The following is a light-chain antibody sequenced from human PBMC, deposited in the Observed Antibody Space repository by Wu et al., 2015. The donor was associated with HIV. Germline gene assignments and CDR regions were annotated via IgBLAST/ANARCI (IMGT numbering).Light chain of an antibody. CDR1: QSISSY. CDR3: QQSYSTLSWT. CDR2: AAS. Sequence: DIQMTQSPSSLSASVGDRVTITCRASQSISSYLNWYQQKPGKAPNLLIYAASSLQSGVPSRFSGSGSRTDFTLTISSLQPEDFATYYCQQSYSTLSWTFGQGTKVEIK. J-gene: IGKJ1*01. V-gene: IGKV1-39*01.